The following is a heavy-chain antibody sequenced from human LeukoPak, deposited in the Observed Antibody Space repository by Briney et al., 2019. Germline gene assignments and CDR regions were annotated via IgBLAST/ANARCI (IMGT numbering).Heavy chain of an antibody. V-gene: IGHV3-30*18. CDR3: AKAVEYGSGSYVDY. CDR1: GFTFSSYG. Sequence: GGSLRLSCAASGFTFSSYGMHWVRQAPGKGLEWVAVISYDGSNKYYADSVKGRFTISRDNSKNTLYLQMNSLRAEGTAVYYCAKAVEYGSGSYVDYWGQGTLVTVSS. J-gene: IGHJ4*02. D-gene: IGHD3-10*01. CDR2: ISYDGSNK.